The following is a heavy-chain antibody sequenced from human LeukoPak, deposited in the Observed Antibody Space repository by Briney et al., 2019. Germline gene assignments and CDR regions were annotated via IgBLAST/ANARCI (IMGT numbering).Heavy chain of an antibody. V-gene: IGHV3-13*01. J-gene: IGHJ4*02. CDR3: ATVKAGDGYYGSGSY. Sequence: GGSLRLSCAASGFTFNSYDRHWVPQATGKGLEGCSAIGTAADTLYRGSVKGRFTLSRQHAKNSLYLQMNSLRAEDTAIYYCATVKAGDGYYGSGSYWGQGTLVTVSS. CDR2: IGTAADT. D-gene: IGHD3-10*01. CDR1: GFTFNSYD.